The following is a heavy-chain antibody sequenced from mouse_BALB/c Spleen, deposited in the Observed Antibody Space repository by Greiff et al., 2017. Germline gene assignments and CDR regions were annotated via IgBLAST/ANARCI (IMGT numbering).Heavy chain of an antibody. CDR1: GFAFSSYD. CDR2: ISSGGGST. Sequence: EVMLVESGGGLVQPGGSRKLSCAASGFAFSSYDMSWVRQTPEKRLEWVAYISSGGGSTYYPDTVKGRFTISRDNAKNTLYLQMSSLKSEDTAMYYCARQDGTKGYWYFDVWGAGTTVTVSS. CDR3: ARQDGTKGYWYFDV. V-gene: IGHV5-12-1*01. J-gene: IGHJ1*01. D-gene: IGHD4-1*01.